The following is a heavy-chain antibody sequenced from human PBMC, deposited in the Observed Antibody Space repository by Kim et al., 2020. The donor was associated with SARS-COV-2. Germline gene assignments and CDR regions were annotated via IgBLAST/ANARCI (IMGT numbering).Heavy chain of an antibody. CDR3: AKTSASGPTRAYDA. Sequence: YADSVKGRFTISRENSKNMVYLQMNSRTAEDSAVYFCAKTSASGPTRAYDAWGQGTLVTVSS. J-gene: IGHJ5*02. V-gene: IGHV3-23*03. D-gene: IGHD5-12*01.